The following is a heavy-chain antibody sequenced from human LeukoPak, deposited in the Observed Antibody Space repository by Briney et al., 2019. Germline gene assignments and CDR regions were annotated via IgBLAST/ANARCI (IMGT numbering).Heavy chain of an antibody. CDR1: GGTFSSYA. J-gene: IGHJ5*02. CDR3: ARVADITMANWFDP. Sequence: SVKVSCKASGGTFSSYAISWVRQAPGQGLEWMGGIIPIFDTANYPQNFQGRVTITADESTSTAYMELSSLRSEDTAVYYCARVADITMANWFDPWGQGTLVTVSS. CDR2: IIPIFDTA. V-gene: IGHV1-69*13. D-gene: IGHD3-10*01.